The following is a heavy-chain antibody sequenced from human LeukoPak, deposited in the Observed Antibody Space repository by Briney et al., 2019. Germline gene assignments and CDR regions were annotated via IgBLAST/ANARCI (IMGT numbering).Heavy chain of an antibody. J-gene: IGHJ6*04. Sequence: GGSLRLSCAASGFTFSTYGMHWVRQAPGKGLEWVALTSYDGNNKYYADSVKGRFTISRDNSKNTLYLQMNSLRAEDTAIYYCAELGITMIGGVWGKGTTVTISS. CDR2: TSYDGNNK. CDR1: GFTFSTYG. CDR3: AELGITMIGGV. V-gene: IGHV3-30*18. D-gene: IGHD3-10*02.